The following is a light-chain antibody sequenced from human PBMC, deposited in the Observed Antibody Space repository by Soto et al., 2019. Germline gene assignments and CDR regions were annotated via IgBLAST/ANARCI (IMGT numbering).Light chain of an antibody. J-gene: IGKJ2*01. CDR1: QSVSTY. CDR3: QHRSNWPRT. Sequence: EIVLTQSPATRSLSPGERATLSSRASQSVSTYLAWYQQKPGQAPRLLIYDASNRATGIPARFSGSGSGTDFTLTISSLAPEDFAVYYCQHRSNWPRTFGQGTKLEIK. CDR2: DAS. V-gene: IGKV3-11*01.